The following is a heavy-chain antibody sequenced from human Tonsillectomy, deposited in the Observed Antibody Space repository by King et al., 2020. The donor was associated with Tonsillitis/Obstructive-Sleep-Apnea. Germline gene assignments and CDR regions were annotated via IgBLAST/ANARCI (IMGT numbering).Heavy chain of an antibody. D-gene: IGHD4-17*01. CDR2: ISAYNGNT. CDR3: ARPVFDYGDYVYFQH. CDR1: GYTFTSYG. Sequence: VQLMQSGAEVKKPGASVKVSCKASGYTFTSYGISWVRQAPGQGLEWMGWISAYNGNTNYAQKLQGRVTTTTDTSTSTAYMELRSLRSDDTAVYYCARPVFDYGDYVYFQHWGQGTLVTVSS. J-gene: IGHJ1*01. V-gene: IGHV1-18*01.